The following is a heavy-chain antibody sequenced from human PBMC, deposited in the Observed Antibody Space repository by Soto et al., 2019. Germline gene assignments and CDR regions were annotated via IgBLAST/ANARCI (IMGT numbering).Heavy chain of an antibody. CDR1: GDYIHVGGYY. D-gene: IGHD2-2*01. CDR3: GRDLTSNANCIDP. CDR2: IYYTGKT. J-gene: IGHJ5*02. V-gene: IGHV4-30-4*01. Sequence: SETLSLTCSVSGDYIHVGGYYWTWIRQRPGKGLEWMGCIYYTGKTYYNPSLESRLTMSVDRSKNQFSLRLTSVTAADTAVYFCGRDLTSNANCIDPWGQGTLVTVSS.